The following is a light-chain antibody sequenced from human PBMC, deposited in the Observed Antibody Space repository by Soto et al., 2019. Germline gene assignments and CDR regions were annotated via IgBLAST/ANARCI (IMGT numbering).Light chain of an antibody. V-gene: IGKV3-20*01. CDR2: GAS. CDR1: QSVSSSY. Sequence: EIVLTQSPGTLSLSPGERATLSCRASQSVSSSYLAWYQQKAGQAPRLLIYGASSRATGIPDRISGSGSGTEFTLTFSRLEPEDFAVYYCQQYGRSPLTFGGGTKVEIK. J-gene: IGKJ4*01. CDR3: QQYGRSPLT.